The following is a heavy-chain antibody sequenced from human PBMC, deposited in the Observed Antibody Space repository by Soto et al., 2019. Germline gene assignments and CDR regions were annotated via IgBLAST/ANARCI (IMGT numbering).Heavy chain of an antibody. CDR3: ARDWSDGLEWLPHYGMDV. CDR2: IIPIFGTA. Sequence: ASVKVSCKASGGTFSSYAISWVRQAPGQGLEWMGGIIPIFGTANYAQKFQGRVTITADESTSTAYMELSSLRSEDTAVYYCARDWSDGLEWLPHYGMDVWGQGTTVTVSS. D-gene: IGHD3-3*01. V-gene: IGHV1-69*13. J-gene: IGHJ6*02. CDR1: GGTFSSYA.